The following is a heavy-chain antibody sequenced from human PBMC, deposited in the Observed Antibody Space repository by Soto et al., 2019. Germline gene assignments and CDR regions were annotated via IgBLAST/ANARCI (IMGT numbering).Heavy chain of an antibody. CDR3: ARAWVVVTAPDY. Sequence: ASVKVSCKASGYTFTSYAMHWVRQAPGQRLEWMGWINAGNGNTKYSQKFQGRVTITRDTSASTAYMELSSLRSEDTAVYYCARAWVVVTAPDYCAQRTLVTVSS. D-gene: IGHD2-21*02. J-gene: IGHJ4*02. V-gene: IGHV1-3*01. CDR2: INAGNGNT. CDR1: GYTFTSYA.